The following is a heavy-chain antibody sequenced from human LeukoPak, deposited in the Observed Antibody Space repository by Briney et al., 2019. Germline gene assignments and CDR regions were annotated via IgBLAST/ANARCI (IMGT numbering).Heavy chain of an antibody. CDR1: GGSISSYY. D-gene: IGHD2-2*02. J-gene: IGHJ4*02. CDR3: AIGPYTGGWFSLDY. Sequence: SETLSLTCTVSGGSISSYYWSWIRQPAGKGLEWIGRIYNSGNTNYNPSLKSRVTMSVDTSKNQFSLKMSSVTAADTAVYYCAIGPYTGGWFSLDYWGQGTLVTVSS. V-gene: IGHV4-4*07. CDR2: IYNSGNT.